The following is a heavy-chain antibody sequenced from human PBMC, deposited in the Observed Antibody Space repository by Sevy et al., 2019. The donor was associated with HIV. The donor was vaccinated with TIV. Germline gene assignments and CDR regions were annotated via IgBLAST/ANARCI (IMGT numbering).Heavy chain of an antibody. CDR1: GGSFSGYY. V-gene: IGHV4-34*01. CDR2: INHSGST. D-gene: IGHD2-2*02. Sequence: SETLSLTCAVYGGSFSGYYWSWIRQPPGKGLEWIGEINHSGSTNYNPSLKSRVTISVDTSKNQFSLKLSSVTAADTAVYYCARGAKRGYCSSTSCYNYFDYWGQGTLVTVSS. J-gene: IGHJ4*02. CDR3: ARGAKRGYCSSTSCYNYFDY.